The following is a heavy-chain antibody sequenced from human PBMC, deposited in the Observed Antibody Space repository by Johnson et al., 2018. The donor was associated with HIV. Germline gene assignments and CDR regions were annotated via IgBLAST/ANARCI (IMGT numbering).Heavy chain of an antibody. J-gene: IGHJ3*02. CDR3: AKVRYYDRDAFDI. CDR2: ISYDGSNK. CDR1: GFTFSDYY. Sequence: QVQLVESGGGVVRPGGSLRLSCEASGFTFSDYYMSWIRQAPGKGLEWVAVISYDGSNKYYADSVKGRFTISRDNSKNTLYLQMNSLRAEDTAVHYCAKVRYYDRDAFDIWGPGTLVTVSP. D-gene: IGHD3-22*01. V-gene: IGHV3-30*18.